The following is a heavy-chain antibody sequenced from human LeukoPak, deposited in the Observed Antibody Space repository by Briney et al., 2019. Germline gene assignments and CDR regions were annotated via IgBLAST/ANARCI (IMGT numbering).Heavy chain of an antibody. J-gene: IGHJ4*02. D-gene: IGHD5-18*01. Sequence: KPSETLSLTCAVYGGSFSGYYWSWIRQPPGKGLEWIGEINHSGSTNYNPSLKSRVTISVDTSKNQFSLKLSSVTAADTAVYYCARNNRGYSYGLRYWGQGTLVTVSS. V-gene: IGHV4-34*01. CDR2: INHSGST. CDR1: GGSFSGYY. CDR3: ARNNRGYSYGLRY.